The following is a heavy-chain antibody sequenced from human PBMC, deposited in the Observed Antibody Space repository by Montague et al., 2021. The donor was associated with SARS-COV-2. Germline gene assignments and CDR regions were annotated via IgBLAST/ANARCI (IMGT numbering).Heavy chain of an antibody. CDR2: IYYSGST. J-gene: IGHJ3*02. CDR1: GGSISSGGYY. Sequence: TLSLTCTVSGGSISSGGYYWSWIRQHPGKGLEWIGYIYYSGSTYYXPSLKSRVTISVDTSKNQFSLKLSSVTAADTAVYYCARARTRITMIVVVIDAFDIWGQGTMVTASS. CDR3: ARARTRITMIVVVIDAFDI. V-gene: IGHV4-31*03. D-gene: IGHD3-22*01.